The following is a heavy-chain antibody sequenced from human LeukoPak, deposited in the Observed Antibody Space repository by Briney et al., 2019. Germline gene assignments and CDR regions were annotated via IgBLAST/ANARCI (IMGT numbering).Heavy chain of an antibody. J-gene: IGHJ6*03. V-gene: IGHV4-59*08. Sequence: SETLSLTCTVSGGSISSYYWSWIRQPPGKGLEWIGYIYYSGSTNYNPSLKSRVTISVDTSKNQFSLKLSSVTAADTAVYYCARSRRYSSSSRGYYMDVWGKGTTVTVSS. CDR1: GGSISSYY. CDR2: IYYSGST. CDR3: ARSRRYSSSSRGYYMDV. D-gene: IGHD6-6*01.